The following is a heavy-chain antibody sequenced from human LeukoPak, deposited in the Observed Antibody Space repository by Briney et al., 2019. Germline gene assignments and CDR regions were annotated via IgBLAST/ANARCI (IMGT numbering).Heavy chain of an antibody. J-gene: IGHJ6*02. V-gene: IGHV5-10-1*01. CDR2: IDPSDSYT. D-gene: IGHD3-10*01. CDR1: GSIFTSYW. Sequence: GESLLISCKGSGSIFTSYWISWVRQLPGKGLEWMGRIDPSDSYTNYSPSFQGHVTISADKSISTAYLQWSSLKASDTAMYYCAGPYYYGSGFYGMDVWGQGTTVTVSS. CDR3: AGPYYYGSGFYGMDV.